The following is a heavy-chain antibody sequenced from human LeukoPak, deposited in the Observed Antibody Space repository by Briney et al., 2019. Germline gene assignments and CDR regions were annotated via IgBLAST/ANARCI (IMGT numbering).Heavy chain of an antibody. V-gene: IGHV3-30*02. CDR3: AKDPNGDYIGTFDM. J-gene: IGHJ3*02. CDR2: IRYDGSNK. D-gene: IGHD4-17*01. CDR1: GFTFSSYG. Sequence: GSLRLSCAASGFTFSSYGMHWVRQAPGKGLEWVAFIRYDGSNKYYADSVQGRFSISRDNSKNTLYLQMYSLRAEDTAIYYCAKDPNGDYIGTFDMWGQGTMVTVSS.